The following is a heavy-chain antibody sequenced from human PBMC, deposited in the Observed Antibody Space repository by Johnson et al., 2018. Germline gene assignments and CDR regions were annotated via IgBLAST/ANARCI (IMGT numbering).Heavy chain of an antibody. CDR3: SRGDHSGNYRDTFDV. J-gene: IGHJ3*01. V-gene: IGHV3-74*01. CDR2: INTDGSTT. CDR1: GFTFSSYW. Sequence: VQLQESGGALVQPGGSLRLSCAASGFTFSSYWMHWVRQAPGKGLVWVSRINTDGSTTNYADSVKGRFTISRDNAKNTLFLQLSSLRAEDTAFYYCSRGDHSGNYRDTFDVWGQGTMVTVSS. D-gene: IGHD3-10*01.